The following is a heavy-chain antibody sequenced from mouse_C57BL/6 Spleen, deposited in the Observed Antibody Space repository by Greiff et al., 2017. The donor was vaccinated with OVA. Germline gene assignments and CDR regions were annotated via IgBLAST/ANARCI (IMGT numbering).Heavy chain of an antibody. CDR1: GFTFSSYA. D-gene: IGHD1-3*01. V-gene: IGHV5-9-1*02. Sequence: EVMLVESGAGLVKPGGSLKLSCAASGFTFSSYAMSWVRQTPEKRLEWVAYISSGGDYIYYADTVKGRFTISRDNARNTLYLQMSSLKSEDTAMYYCTRDIRGPYGAMDYWGQGTSVTVSS. J-gene: IGHJ4*01. CDR3: TRDIRGPYGAMDY. CDR2: ISSGGDYI.